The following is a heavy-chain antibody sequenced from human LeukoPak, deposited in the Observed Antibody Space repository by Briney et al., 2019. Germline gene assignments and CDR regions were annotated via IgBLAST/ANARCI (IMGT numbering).Heavy chain of an antibody. V-gene: IGHV3-23*01. CDR3: AKIRVTSLRGGSGCMDV. CDR2: ISGGGGST. J-gene: IGHJ6*02. Sequence: GGSLRLSCAASGFSLSSYAMSWVRQAPGKGLECVSAISGGGGSTYYADSVKGRFTISRDNSNNTLYLQMNSLRADDTAVYYCAKIRVTSLRGGSGCMDVWGQGTTVTASS. CDR1: GFSLSSYA. D-gene: IGHD3-16*01.